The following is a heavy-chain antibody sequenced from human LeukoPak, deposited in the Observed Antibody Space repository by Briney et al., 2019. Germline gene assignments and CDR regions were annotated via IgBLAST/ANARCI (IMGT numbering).Heavy chain of an antibody. D-gene: IGHD3-10*01. V-gene: IGHV4-59*01. CDR3: ARGSYMVRGTYFDY. Sequence: SETLSITCAVSGGSLSSYYWSWFRQPPGKGLGWVGYIYYSGSTNYNPSLKSRVTISVDTSKNQFSLKLSSVTAADTAVYYCARGSYMVRGTYFDYWGQGTLVTVSS. CDR2: IYYSGST. CDR1: GGSLSSYY. J-gene: IGHJ4*02.